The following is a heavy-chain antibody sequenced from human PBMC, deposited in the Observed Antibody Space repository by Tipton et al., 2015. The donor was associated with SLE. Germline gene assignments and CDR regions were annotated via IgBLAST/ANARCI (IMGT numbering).Heavy chain of an antibody. Sequence: QSGAEVKKPGSSVKVSCKASGGTFSSYAISWVRQAPGQGLEWMGGIIPIFGTANYAQKFQGRVTITTDESTSTAYMELSGLRSEDTAVYYCARGVGYCSSTSCYVDAFDIWGQGTMVTVSS. CDR2: IIPIFGTA. D-gene: IGHD2-2*01. CDR3: ARGVGYCSSTSCYVDAFDI. J-gene: IGHJ3*02. V-gene: IGHV1-69*05. CDR1: GGTFSSYA.